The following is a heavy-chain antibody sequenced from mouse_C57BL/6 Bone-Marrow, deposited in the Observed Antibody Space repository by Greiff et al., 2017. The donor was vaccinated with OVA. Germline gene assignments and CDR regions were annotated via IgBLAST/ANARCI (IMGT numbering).Heavy chain of an antibody. CDR1: GFTFSDSG. J-gene: IGHJ3*01. D-gene: IGHD1-1*02. Sequence: EVQVVESGGGLVKPGGSLKLSCAASGFTFSDSGMHWVRQAPEKGLEWVAYISSGSSTIYYADTVKGRFTISRDNAKNPLFLQMTSLRSEDTAMYYCARKDLRWGWFAYWGQGTLVTVSA. CDR2: ISSGSSTI. CDR3: ARKDLRWGWFAY. V-gene: IGHV5-17*01.